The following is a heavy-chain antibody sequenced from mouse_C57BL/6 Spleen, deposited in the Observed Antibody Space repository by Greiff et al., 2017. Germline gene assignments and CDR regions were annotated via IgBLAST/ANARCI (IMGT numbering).Heavy chain of an antibody. Sequence: EVQLQQSGAELVRPGASVKLSCTASGFNIKDDYLHWVKQRPEQGLEWIGWIDPENGDTEYASKFQGKATITADTSSTTAYLQLSSLTSDDTAVYYCTYGSSYDSSMDYWGQGTSVTVSS. CDR2: IDPENGDT. CDR1: GFNIKDDY. V-gene: IGHV14-4*01. D-gene: IGHD1-1*01. J-gene: IGHJ4*01. CDR3: TYGSSYDSSMDY.